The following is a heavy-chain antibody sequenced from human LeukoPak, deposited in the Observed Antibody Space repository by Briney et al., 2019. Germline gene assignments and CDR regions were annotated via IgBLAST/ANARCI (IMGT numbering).Heavy chain of an antibody. V-gene: IGHV1-2*02. J-gene: IGHJ6*02. D-gene: IGHD6-13*01. CDR2: INPNSGGT. CDR1: GYTFTGYY. Sequence: GASVKVSCKASGYTFTGYYMHWARQAPGQGLEWMGWINPNSGGTNYAQKFQGRVTMTRDTSISTAYVELSRLRSDDTAVYYCAGAYSSSWYPPNYYYYGMDVWGQGTTVTVSS. CDR3: AGAYSSSWYPPNYYYYGMDV.